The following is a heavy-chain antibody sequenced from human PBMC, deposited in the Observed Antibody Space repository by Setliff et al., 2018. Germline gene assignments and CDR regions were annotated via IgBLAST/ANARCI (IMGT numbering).Heavy chain of an antibody. V-gene: IGHV4-59*01. CDR1: GGSISSYY. Sequence: SETLSLTCTVSGGSISSYYWIWIRQPPGKGLEWIGEINHSGSTNYNPSLKSRVTISVDTSKNQFSLKLSSVTAADTAVYYCTSISPIPGPFDYWGQGTLVTVS. CDR2: INHSGST. CDR3: TSISPIPGPFDY. J-gene: IGHJ4*02.